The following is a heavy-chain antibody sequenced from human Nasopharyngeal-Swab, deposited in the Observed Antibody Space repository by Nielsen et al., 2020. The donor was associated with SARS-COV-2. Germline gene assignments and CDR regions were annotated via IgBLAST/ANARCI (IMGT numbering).Heavy chain of an antibody. Sequence: GGSLRLSCAASGFTFDDYAMHWVRQAPGKGLEWVSLISWDGGSTYYADSVKGRFNISRDNSKNSLYLQMNSLRAEDTALYYCAKDMVLVDIVVVPAAMPDYWGQGTLVTVSS. CDR1: GFTFDDYA. J-gene: IGHJ4*02. V-gene: IGHV3-43D*04. D-gene: IGHD2-2*01. CDR3: AKDMVLVDIVVVPAAMPDY. CDR2: ISWDGGST.